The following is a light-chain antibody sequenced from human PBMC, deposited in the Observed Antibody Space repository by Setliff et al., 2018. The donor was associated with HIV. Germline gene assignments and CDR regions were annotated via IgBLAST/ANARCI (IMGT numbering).Light chain of an antibody. CDR3: SSYTSSGTRV. V-gene: IGLV2-14*01. Sequence: QSVLTQPASVSGSPGQSIAISCTGTSDDIGTYNYVSWYQHPPGKAPKLMIYEVSNRPSGVSNRFSGSKSGNTAYLTISGLQAEDEADYYCSSYTSSGTRVFGTGTKVTVL. CDR2: EVS. J-gene: IGLJ1*01. CDR1: SDDIGTYNY.